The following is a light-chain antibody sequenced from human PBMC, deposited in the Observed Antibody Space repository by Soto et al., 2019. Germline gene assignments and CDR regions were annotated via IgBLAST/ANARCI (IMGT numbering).Light chain of an antibody. V-gene: IGKV3-20*01. CDR2: STS. CDR3: QQYGSSPIT. Sequence: PGERATLSCRSSQNVRSPDLAWYQQKPGQAPRLLIYSTSTRATGIPDRFSGSGSGTDFTLTISRLEPADSAVFYCQQYGSSPITFGQGTRLEIK. J-gene: IGKJ5*01. CDR1: QNVRSPD.